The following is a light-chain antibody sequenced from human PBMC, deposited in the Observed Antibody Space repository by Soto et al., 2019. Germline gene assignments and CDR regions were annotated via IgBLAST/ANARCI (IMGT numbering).Light chain of an antibody. CDR2: AAS. CDR3: QEVISFPGVT. CDR1: QGISSW. V-gene: IGKV1-12*01. Sequence: DVQMTQSPSSVSASVAERVTITCRASQGISSWLAWYQQKPGKAPKLLIHAASTLQGGVPSRCNGSGSGTAFTLTISSLQPDDFATYYCQEVISFPGVTFGPGTKVDIK. J-gene: IGKJ3*01.